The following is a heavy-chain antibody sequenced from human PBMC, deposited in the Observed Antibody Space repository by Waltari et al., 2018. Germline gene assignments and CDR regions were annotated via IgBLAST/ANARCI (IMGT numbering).Heavy chain of an antibody. J-gene: IGHJ5*02. D-gene: IGHD2-2*01. Sequence: QVQLQESGPGLVKPSETLSLTCAVSGYSISSGYYWGWIRQPPGKGLEWIGDIYHSGSTYYNPSLKSRVTISVDTSKNQFSLKLSSVTAADTAVYYCARVQCSSTSCWYNWFDPWGQGTLVTVSS. V-gene: IGHV4-38-2*01. CDR3: ARVQCSSTSCWYNWFDP. CDR2: IYHSGST. CDR1: GYSISSGYY.